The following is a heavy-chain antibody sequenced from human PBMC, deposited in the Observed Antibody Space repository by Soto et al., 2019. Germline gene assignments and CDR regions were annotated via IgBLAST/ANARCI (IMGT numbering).Heavy chain of an antibody. CDR3: VKGNQLLRYYFEF. V-gene: IGHV3-64D*06. CDR1: GYTLSNYA. J-gene: IGHJ4*02. Sequence: GGSLRLSCSGSGYTLSNYAMHWGRQSPGEGLEYVSGITSDGDSTYHADSVKGRFTISRDNSKNTLYLQMSSLRLEDTAIYYCVKGNQLLRYYFEFWGQGTLVTVSS. CDR2: ITSDGDST. D-gene: IGHD1-26*01.